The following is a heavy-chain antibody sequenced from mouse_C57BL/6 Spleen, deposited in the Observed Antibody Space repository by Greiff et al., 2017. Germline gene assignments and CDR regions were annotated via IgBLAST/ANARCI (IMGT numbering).Heavy chain of an antibody. V-gene: IGHV3-6*01. J-gene: IGHJ3*01. CDR2: ISYDGSN. Sequence: DVQLQESGPGLVKPSQSLSLTCSVTGYSITSGYYWNWIRQFPGNKLEWMGYISYDGSNNYNPSLKNRISITRDTSKNQFFLKLNSVTTEDTATYYCARDNYGSSYVGPWFAYWGQGTLVTVSA. D-gene: IGHD1-1*01. CDR3: ARDNYGSSYVGPWFAY. CDR1: GYSITSGYY.